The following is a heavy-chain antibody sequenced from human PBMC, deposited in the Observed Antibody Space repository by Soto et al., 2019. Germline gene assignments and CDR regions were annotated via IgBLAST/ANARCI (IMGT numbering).Heavy chain of an antibody. CDR1: GYAFSNND. J-gene: IGHJ5*02. CDR3: ARMATSGTLNWFDP. CDR2: MNPNSGNG. V-gene: IGHV1-8*01. Sequence: QVQLVQSGAEVKKPGASVKVSCQASGYAFSNNDISWVRQGTGQGLEWMGWMNPNSGNGGYAQKFQGRVTTTTDTSTSTAYMELSSLTSDDTAIYYCARMATSGTLNWFDPWGQGTLVTVSS.